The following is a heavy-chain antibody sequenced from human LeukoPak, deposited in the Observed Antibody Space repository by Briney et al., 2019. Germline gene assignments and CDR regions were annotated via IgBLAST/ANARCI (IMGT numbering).Heavy chain of an antibody. CDR3: ARIYLKMASAS. CDR2: IKEDGSEK. V-gene: IGHV3-7*01. J-gene: IGHJ5*02. CDR1: GFTFTSYW. D-gene: IGHD2-8*01. Sequence: PGGSLRLPCAASGFTFTSYWMSWVRQAPGKGLEWVANIKEDGSEKYYVDSVKGRFTISRDNAKNSVSLQMNSLRAEDTAVYYCARIYLKMASASWGQGTLVTVSS.